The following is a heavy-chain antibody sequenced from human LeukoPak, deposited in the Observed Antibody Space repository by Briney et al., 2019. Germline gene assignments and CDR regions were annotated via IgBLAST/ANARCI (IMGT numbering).Heavy chain of an antibody. V-gene: IGHV4-31*03. D-gene: IGHD3-3*01. CDR3: ARGPSGGYDFWSGYYADY. CDR2: IYYSGST. Sequence: SETLSLTCTVSGGSISSGGYYWSWIRQHPGKGLEWIGYIYYSGSTYYNPSLKSRVTISVDTSKNQFSLKLSSVTAADTAAYYCARGPSGGYDFWSGYYADYWGQGTLVTVSS. J-gene: IGHJ4*02. CDR1: GGSISSGGYY.